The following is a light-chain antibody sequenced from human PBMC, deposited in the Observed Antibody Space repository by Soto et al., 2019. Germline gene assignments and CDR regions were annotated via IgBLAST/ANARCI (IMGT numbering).Light chain of an antibody. CDR2: GNI. CDR1: SSNIGAGYD. V-gene: IGLV1-40*01. J-gene: IGLJ2*01. CDR3: QSYDTSLSGSV. Sequence: QLVLTQPPSGSGAPGQRVTISCTGTSSNIGAGYDVHWYQQLPGTAPKPLIYGNINRPSGVPDRFSGSRSGTAASLAITGLQAEDEADYYGQSYDTSLSGSVFGGGTKVTVL.